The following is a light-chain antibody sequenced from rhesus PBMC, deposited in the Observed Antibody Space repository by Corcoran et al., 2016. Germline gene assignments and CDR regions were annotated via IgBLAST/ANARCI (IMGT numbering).Light chain of an antibody. CDR1: QGITND. CDR3: QHYYSTPFT. J-gene: IGKJ3*01. CDR2: EAS. V-gene: IGKV1-25*01. Sequence: DIQMTQSPSSLSASVGDRVTITCRASQGITNDLAWYQQKPGETPKLLLYEASSLQIGIPSRFSGSGAGTDFTRTISSLQPEDFATYYCQHYYSTPFTFGPGTKLDIK.